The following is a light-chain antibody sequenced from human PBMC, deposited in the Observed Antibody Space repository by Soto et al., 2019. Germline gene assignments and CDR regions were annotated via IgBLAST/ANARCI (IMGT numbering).Light chain of an antibody. V-gene: IGLV2-11*01. CDR2: DVS. Sequence: QSALTQPRSVSGSPGQSVTISCTGTSSDVGGYNYVSWYQQHPGKAPKLMIYDVSKRPSGVPDRFSGSKSGNTASLTISGLQAEDEADYYCCSYAGSYTDYVSGTGTKVTVL. J-gene: IGLJ1*01. CDR3: CSYAGSYTDYV. CDR1: SSDVGGYNY.